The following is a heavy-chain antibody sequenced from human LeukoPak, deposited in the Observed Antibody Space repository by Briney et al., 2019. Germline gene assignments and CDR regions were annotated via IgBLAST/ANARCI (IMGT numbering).Heavy chain of an antibody. CDR2: IYTSGST. D-gene: IGHD2-2*01. J-gene: IGHJ4*02. Sequence: SETLSLTCTVSGGSISSYYWSWIRQPAGKGLEWIGRIYTSGSTNYNPSLKSRVTMSVDTSKNQFSLKLSSVTAADTAVYYCARGYCSSTSCYLPDYWGQGTLVTVSS. CDR3: ARGYCSSTSCYLPDY. V-gene: IGHV4-4*07. CDR1: GGSISSYY.